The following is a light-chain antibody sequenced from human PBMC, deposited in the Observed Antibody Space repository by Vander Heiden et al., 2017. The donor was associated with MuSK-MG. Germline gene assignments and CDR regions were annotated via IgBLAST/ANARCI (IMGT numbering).Light chain of an antibody. CDR2: RVT. Sequence: QPPLTQPRSVSGSPGQSFPISCTRASRDVGDFEHVSWYQEHPGKAPKLIIYRVTERPSGVPDRFSGSKSGNTASLTISGLRAEDEAAYYCCSYAGSTFWVFGGGTNLTVL. CDR3: CSYAGSTFWV. CDR1: SRDVGDFEH. J-gene: IGLJ3*02. V-gene: IGLV2-11*01.